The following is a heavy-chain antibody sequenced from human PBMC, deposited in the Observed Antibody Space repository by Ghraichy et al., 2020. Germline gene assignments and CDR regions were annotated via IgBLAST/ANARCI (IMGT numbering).Heavy chain of an antibody. Sequence: GGSLRLSCAASGFTLSSYSMNWVRQAPGKGLEWVSSISSSSSYIYYADSVKGRFTISRDNAKNSPFLQMNSLRAEDTAVYYCARDSESGSYYYYGMDVWGQGTTVTVSS. D-gene: IGHD1-26*01. CDR2: ISSSSSYI. CDR1: GFTLSSYS. CDR3: ARDSESGSYYYYGMDV. J-gene: IGHJ6*02. V-gene: IGHV3-21*01.